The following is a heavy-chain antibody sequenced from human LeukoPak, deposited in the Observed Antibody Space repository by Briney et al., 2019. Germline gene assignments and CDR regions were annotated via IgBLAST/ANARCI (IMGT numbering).Heavy chain of an antibody. CDR1: GFTFSNYA. V-gene: IGHV3-23*01. CDR2: ISGSGDST. J-gene: IGHJ4*02. Sequence: GGSLRLSCAASGFTFSNYAMSWVRQAPGKGLEWVSTISGSGDSTYYPEFVKGRFTISRDNAKNSLYLQMNSLRAEDMALYYCAKDHSSGWYYFDYWGQGTLVTVSS. D-gene: IGHD6-19*01. CDR3: AKDHSSGWYYFDY.